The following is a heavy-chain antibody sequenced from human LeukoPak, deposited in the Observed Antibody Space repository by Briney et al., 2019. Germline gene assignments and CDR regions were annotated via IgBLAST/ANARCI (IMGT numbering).Heavy chain of an antibody. Sequence: PSETLSLTGTVSGGSISSYYWGWIRQRPGKGLEWRGYIYYSGSTNYNPPLKSRVTISVDTSKNQSSLKLSSVPAADTAVYYCAGQRYDILTGRPDFDYWGQGTLVTVSS. CDR3: AGQRYDILTGRPDFDY. V-gene: IGHV4-59*01. CDR1: GGSISSYY. J-gene: IGHJ4*02. CDR2: IYYSGST. D-gene: IGHD3-9*01.